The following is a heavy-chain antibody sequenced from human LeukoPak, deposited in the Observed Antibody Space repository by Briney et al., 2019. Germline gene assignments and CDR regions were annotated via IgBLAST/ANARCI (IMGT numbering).Heavy chain of an antibody. Sequence: SETLSLTCTVSGYSISSGYYWGWIRQPPGKGLEWIGSIYHSGSTYYNPSLKSRVTISVDTSKNQFSLKLSSVTAADTAVYYCARDNYDKGGLDYWGQGTLVTVSS. J-gene: IGHJ4*02. V-gene: IGHV4-38-2*02. CDR1: GYSISSGYY. D-gene: IGHD3-22*01. CDR3: ARDNYDKGGLDY. CDR2: IYHSGST.